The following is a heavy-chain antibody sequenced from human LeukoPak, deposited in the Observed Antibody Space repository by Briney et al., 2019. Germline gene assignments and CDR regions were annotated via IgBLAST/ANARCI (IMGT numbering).Heavy chain of an antibody. Sequence: GGSLRLSCVASGFTFTDHPMNWVRQAPGKGLEWISYIGGDGIAFYADSVKGRFTASKDDARKSMYLQMNSLRVEDTAVYYCAKDRANWAIDDWGQGTQVTVPS. CDR2: IGGDGIA. CDR3: AKDRANWAIDD. V-gene: IGHV3-69-1*01. D-gene: IGHD3-16*01. CDR1: GFTFTDHP. J-gene: IGHJ4*02.